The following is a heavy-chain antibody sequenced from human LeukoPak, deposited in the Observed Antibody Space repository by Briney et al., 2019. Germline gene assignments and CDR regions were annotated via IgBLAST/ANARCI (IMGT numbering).Heavy chain of an antibody. CDR1: GGSISSGGYS. Sequence: SETLSLTCAVSGGSISSGGYSWSWIRQPPGKGLEWIGYIYRSGSTYYNPSLKSRVTISVDRSKDQFSLKLSSVTAADTAVYYCASGGSHPGRFDYWGQGTLVTVSS. D-gene: IGHD2-15*01. V-gene: IGHV4-30-2*01. J-gene: IGHJ4*02. CDR2: IYRSGST. CDR3: ASGGSHPGRFDY.